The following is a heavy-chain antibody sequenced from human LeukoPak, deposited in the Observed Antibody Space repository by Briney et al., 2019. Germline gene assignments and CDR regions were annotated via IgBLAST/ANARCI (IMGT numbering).Heavy chain of an antibody. V-gene: IGHV3-7*01. D-gene: IGHD2-21*02. J-gene: IGHJ4*02. Sequence: GGSLRLSCAASGFTFSSRWMSWVRQAPGKGLEWVANIKPEGSEKFHVDSVKGRFTISRDNSKSSLSLQMNSLRAEDTDVYYCARYGLTAALDFWGQGTLVTVSS. CDR2: IKPEGSEK. CDR1: GFTFSSRW. CDR3: ARYGLTAALDF.